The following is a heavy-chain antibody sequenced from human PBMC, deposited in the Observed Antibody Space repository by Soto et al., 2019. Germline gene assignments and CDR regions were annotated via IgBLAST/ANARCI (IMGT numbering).Heavy chain of an antibody. J-gene: IGHJ6*03. V-gene: IGHV1-3*01. CDR1: GYTFTSYA. D-gene: IGHD4-17*01. CDR3: ARDSMTTVTTDDYYYMDV. Sequence: ASVKVSCKASGYTFTSYAMHWVRQAPGQRLEWMGWINAGNGNTKYSQKFQGRVTITRDTSASTAYMELSSLRSEDTAVYYCARDSMTTVTTDDYYYMDVWGKGTTVTVSS. CDR2: INAGNGNT.